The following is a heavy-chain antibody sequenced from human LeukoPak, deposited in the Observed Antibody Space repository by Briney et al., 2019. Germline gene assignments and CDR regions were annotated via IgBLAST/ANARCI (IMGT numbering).Heavy chain of an antibody. CDR3: ARDVVRGVIIPDY. Sequence: ASVKVSCKASGYTFTGYYMHWVRQAPGQGLEWMGRINPNSGGTNYAQKFQGRVTMTRDTSISTAYMELSRLRSDDTAVYYCARDVVRGVIIPDYWGQGTLVTVSS. V-gene: IGHV1-2*06. D-gene: IGHD3-10*01. CDR2: INPNSGGT. J-gene: IGHJ4*02. CDR1: GYTFTGYY.